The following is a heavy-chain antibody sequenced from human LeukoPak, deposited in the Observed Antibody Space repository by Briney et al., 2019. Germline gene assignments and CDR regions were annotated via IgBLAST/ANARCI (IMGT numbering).Heavy chain of an antibody. Sequence: SETLSLTCTVSGGSISSSSYYWGWIRQPPGKGLEWIGSIYYSGSTYYNPSLKSRVTISVDTSKNQFSLKLSSVTAADTAVYYCARDPNYYDSSGYWFDAFDIWGQGTMVTVSS. J-gene: IGHJ3*02. V-gene: IGHV4-39*07. CDR3: ARDPNYYDSSGYWFDAFDI. D-gene: IGHD3-22*01. CDR1: GGSISSSSYY. CDR2: IYYSGST.